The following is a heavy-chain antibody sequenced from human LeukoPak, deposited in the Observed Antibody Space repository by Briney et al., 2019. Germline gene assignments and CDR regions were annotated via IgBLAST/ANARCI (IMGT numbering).Heavy chain of an antibody. Sequence: GGSLRLSYAASGFTFSSYSMNWVRQAPGKGLEWVSSISSSSSYIYYADSVKGRFTISRDNAKNSLYLQMTSLRAEDTAVYYCARDRMTYDFWSGHDYWGQGTLVTVSS. CDR2: ISSSSSYI. D-gene: IGHD3-3*01. CDR1: GFTFSSYS. J-gene: IGHJ4*02. CDR3: ARDRMTYDFWSGHDY. V-gene: IGHV3-21*01.